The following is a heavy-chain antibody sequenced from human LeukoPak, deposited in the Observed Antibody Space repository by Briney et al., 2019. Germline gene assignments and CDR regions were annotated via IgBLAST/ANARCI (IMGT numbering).Heavy chain of an antibody. CDR2: MNPNGGNT. V-gene: IGHV1-8*03. D-gene: IGHD1-1*01. J-gene: IGHJ4*02. CDR3: VAQLERRWMWYY. CDR1: GYTFTSYD. Sequence: ASVKVSCKASGYTFTSYDINWVRQATGQGLEWMGWMNPNGGNTGYAQKFQGRVTITRNTSISTAYMELSSLRSEDTAVYYCVAQLERRWMWYYWGQGTLVTVSS.